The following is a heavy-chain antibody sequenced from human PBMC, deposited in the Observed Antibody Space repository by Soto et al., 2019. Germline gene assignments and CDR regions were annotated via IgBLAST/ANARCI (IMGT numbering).Heavy chain of an antibody. D-gene: IGHD3-22*01. CDR3: ARDQSDSSGNYFKFYYYYGMDV. V-gene: IGHV3-48*03. Sequence: GGSLRLSCAASGFTFSSYEMNWVRQAPGKGLEWVSYINSSGSTIYYADSVKGRFTISRDNAKKSLYLQMNSLRVEDTAVYYCARDQSDSSGNYFKFYYYYGMDVWGQGTTVTVSS. CDR1: GFTFSSYE. CDR2: INSSGSTI. J-gene: IGHJ6*02.